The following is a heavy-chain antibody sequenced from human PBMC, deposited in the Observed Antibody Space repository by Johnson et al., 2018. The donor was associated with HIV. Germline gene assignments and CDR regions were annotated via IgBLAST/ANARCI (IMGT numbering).Heavy chain of an antibody. V-gene: IGHV3-74*01. Sequence: EVQLVESGGGLVQPGGSLRLSCAASGFTFSSYWMHWVRQVPGKGLVWVSRINNDGSSTSYADSVKGRFTISRDNAKKTLYLQMNSLRAEDTAVYYCARERIGYSSSGDAFDIWGQGTMVTVSS. CDR2: INNDGSST. CDR3: ARERIGYSSSGDAFDI. J-gene: IGHJ3*02. CDR1: GFTFSSYW. D-gene: IGHD2-2*01.